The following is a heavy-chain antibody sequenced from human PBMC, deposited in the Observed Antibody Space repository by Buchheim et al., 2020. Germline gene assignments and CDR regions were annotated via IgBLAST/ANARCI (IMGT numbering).Heavy chain of an antibody. CDR2: IRYDGSNK. Sequence: QVQLVESGGGVVQPGRSLRLSCAASGFTFSSYGMHWVRQAPGKGLEWVAFIRYDGSNKYYADSVKGRFTISRDNSKNTLYLQMNGLRAEDTAVYYCAKDFYSKRGYSYGYLDYWGQGTL. V-gene: IGHV3-30*02. D-gene: IGHD5-18*01. CDR3: AKDFYSKRGYSYGYLDY. CDR1: GFTFSSYG. J-gene: IGHJ4*02.